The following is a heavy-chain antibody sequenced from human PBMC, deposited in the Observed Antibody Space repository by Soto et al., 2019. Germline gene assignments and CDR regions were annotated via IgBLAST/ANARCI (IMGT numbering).Heavy chain of an antibody. J-gene: IGHJ6*02. CDR2: IIPIFGTA. CDR3: ANILASISGLDRASWGFDGMDA. Sequence: SVKVSCKASGGTFSSYAISWVRQAPGQGLEWMGGIIPIFGTANYAQKFQGRVTITADESTSTAYMELSSLRSEDTAVYYCANILASISGLDRASWGFDGMDAWGQGTTVTVAS. V-gene: IGHV1-69*13. D-gene: IGHD1-20*01. CDR1: GGTFSSYA.